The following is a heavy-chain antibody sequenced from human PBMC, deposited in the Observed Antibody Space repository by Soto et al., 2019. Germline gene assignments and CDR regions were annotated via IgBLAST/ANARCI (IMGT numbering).Heavy chain of an antibody. CDR1: GGTFSSYA. D-gene: IGHD3-22*01. V-gene: IGHV1-69*12. J-gene: IGHJ6*02. Sequence: QVQLVQSGAEVKKPGSSVKDSCKASGGTFSSYAIRWVRQAPGQGLDWMGGIIPIFGTADYAQKFQGRVTITADESTSTAYMELSSLRSEDTVVYYCASHYDSSSYYYYYGMDVWGQGTTVTVSS. CDR3: ASHYDSSSYYYYYGMDV. CDR2: IIPIFGTA.